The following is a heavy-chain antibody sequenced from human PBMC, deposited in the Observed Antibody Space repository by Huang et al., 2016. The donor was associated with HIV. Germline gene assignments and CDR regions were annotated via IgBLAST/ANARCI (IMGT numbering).Heavy chain of an antibody. J-gene: IGHJ5*01. V-gene: IGHV4-34*02. D-gene: IGHD3-16*01. CDR3: AREIMISFGGPFDS. CDR1: GGSFSGDF. CDR2: INHAEVT. Sequence: QVQLEQWGAGLLKPSETLSLTCAVYGGSFSGDFWNWIRQSPGKGLEWIGQINHAEVTDYNPSLESRATISVDTSKNQFSLKVTSVTAADTAIYYCAREIMISFGGPFDSWGHGNLVTVSS.